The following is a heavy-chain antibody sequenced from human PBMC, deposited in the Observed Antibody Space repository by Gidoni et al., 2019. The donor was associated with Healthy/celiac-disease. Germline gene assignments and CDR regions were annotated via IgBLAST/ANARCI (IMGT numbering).Heavy chain of an antibody. J-gene: IGHJ6*02. Sequence: QVQLQQWGAGLLKPSETLSLTCAVYGGSFSGYYWSWIRQPPGKGLEWIGEINHSGSTNYNPSLKSRVTISVDTSKNQFSLKLSSVTAADTAVYYCARGRRFGELWYGMDVWGQGTTVTVSS. D-gene: IGHD3-10*01. CDR2: INHSGST. CDR1: GGSFSGYY. CDR3: ARGRRFGELWYGMDV. V-gene: IGHV4-34*01.